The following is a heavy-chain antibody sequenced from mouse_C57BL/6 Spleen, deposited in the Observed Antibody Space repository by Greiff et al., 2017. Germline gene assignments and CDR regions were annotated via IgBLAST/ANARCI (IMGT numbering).Heavy chain of an antibody. CDR1: GFNIKDDY. V-gene: IGHV14-4*01. Sequence: EVKLLESGAELVRPGASVKLSCTASGFNIKDDYMHWVKQRPEQGLEWIGWIDPENGDTEYASKFQGKATITADTSSNTAYLQLSSLTSEDTAVYYCTTRDYGSAMDYWGQGTSVTVSS. CDR2: IDPENGDT. J-gene: IGHJ4*01. D-gene: IGHD1-1*01. CDR3: TTRDYGSAMDY.